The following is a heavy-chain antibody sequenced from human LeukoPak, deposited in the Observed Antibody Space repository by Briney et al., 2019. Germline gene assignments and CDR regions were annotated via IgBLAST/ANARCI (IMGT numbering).Heavy chain of an antibody. D-gene: IGHD5-18*01. V-gene: IGHV3-9*03. CDR3: AKAVGSGYSYGTFDY. CDR2: FSWNSGSI. CDR1: GFTFDDYA. J-gene: IGHJ4*02. Sequence: GRSLRLSCAASGFTFDDYAMHWVRQAPGKGLEWVSGFSWNSGSIGYADSVKGRFTISRDNAKNSLYLQMNSLRAEDMALYYCAKAVGSGYSYGTFDYWGQGTLVTVSS.